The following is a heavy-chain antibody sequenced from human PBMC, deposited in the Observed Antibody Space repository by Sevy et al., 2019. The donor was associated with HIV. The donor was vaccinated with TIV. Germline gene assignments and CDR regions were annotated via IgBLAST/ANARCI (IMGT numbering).Heavy chain of an antibody. D-gene: IGHD1-26*01. CDR2: IYYNGHI. CDR3: AGENAWGRGYS. Sequence: SETLSLTCIVSGGSITSLYWNWIRQPPGKGLEWIANIYYNGHINYNPSLKSRVTLSLDTSMNQFSLRLSSVTAADTAMYYCAGENAWGRGYSWGQGTLVTVSS. CDR1: GGSITSLY. J-gene: IGHJ4*02. V-gene: IGHV4-59*08.